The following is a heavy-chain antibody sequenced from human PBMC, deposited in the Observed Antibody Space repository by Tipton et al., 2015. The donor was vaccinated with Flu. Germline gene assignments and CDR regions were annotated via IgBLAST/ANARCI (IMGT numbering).Heavy chain of an antibody. CDR2: IFHSGTT. D-gene: IGHD3-10*02. CDR1: GYSIRSAYY. CDR3: ARHTGDSVRGLIDY. J-gene: IGHJ4*02. Sequence: TLSLTCSVSGYSIRSAYYWGWARRPPGKGLEWIGTIFHSGTTYYNPSLKTRLTISVDTSKNQFSLRLSSVTAADTAVYYCARHTGDSVRGLIDYWGQGTLVTVSS. V-gene: IGHV4-38-2*01.